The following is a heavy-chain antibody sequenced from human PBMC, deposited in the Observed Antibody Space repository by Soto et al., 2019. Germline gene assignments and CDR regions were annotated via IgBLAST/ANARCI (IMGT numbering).Heavy chain of an antibody. CDR2: ISYDGSNK. D-gene: IGHD6-19*01. V-gene: IGHV3-30-3*01. Sequence: GGSLRLSCAASGFTFSSYTMHWVRQAPGKGLEWVAVISYDGSNKYYTDSVKGRFTISRDKSKNTLFLQMSSLRAEDTAVYYCARVVYVYSSGWSGVDYWGQGTLVTVSS. J-gene: IGHJ4*02. CDR1: GFTFSSYT. CDR3: ARVVYVYSSGWSGVDY.